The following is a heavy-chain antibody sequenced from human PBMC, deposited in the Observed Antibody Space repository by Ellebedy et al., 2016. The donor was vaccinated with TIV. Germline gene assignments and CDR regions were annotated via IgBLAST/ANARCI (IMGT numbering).Heavy chain of an antibody. CDR1: GGSISNYY. CDR2: IYYNGNT. V-gene: IGHV4-59*08. D-gene: IGHD3-10*01. J-gene: IGHJ4*02. Sequence: SETLSLTXTVSGGSISNYYWSWFRQPPGKRLEWIAYIYYNGNTNYNPSLKSRVTISVATSENQFSLRLTSVTAADTAVYYCARHFNSGTYPLDYWGQGTLVTVSS. CDR3: ARHFNSGTYPLDY.